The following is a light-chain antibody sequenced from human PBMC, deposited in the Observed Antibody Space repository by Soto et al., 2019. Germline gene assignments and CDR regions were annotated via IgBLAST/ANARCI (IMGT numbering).Light chain of an antibody. J-gene: IGLJ2*01. Sequence: QPVLTQSPSASASLGASVKLTCTLSSGHSSYAIAWHQQQPEKGPRYLMKLNSDGSHTKGDGIPDRFSGSSSGAERYLTIPSLQSEDEADYYCQTWGTGLVVFGGGTKVTLL. V-gene: IGLV4-69*01. CDR2: LNSDGSH. CDR3: QTWGTGLVV. CDR1: SGHSSYA.